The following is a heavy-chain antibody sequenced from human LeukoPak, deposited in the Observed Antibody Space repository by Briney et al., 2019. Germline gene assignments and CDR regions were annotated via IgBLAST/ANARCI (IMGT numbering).Heavy chain of an antibody. D-gene: IGHD6-6*01. CDR3: ARAPLAARPGLNFDY. CDR1: GYTFTSYY. Sequence: GASVKVSCKASGYTFTSYYMHWVRQAPGQGLEWMGIINPSGGSTSYAQKFQGRVTMTRDMSTSTVCMELSSLRSEDTAVYYCARAPLAARPGLNFDYWGQGTLVTVSS. J-gene: IGHJ4*02. V-gene: IGHV1-46*01. CDR2: INPSGGST.